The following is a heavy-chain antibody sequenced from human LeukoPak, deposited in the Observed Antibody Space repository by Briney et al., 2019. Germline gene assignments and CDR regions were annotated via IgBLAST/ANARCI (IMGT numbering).Heavy chain of an antibody. V-gene: IGHV6-1*01. CDR3: ARGLEQWLVRWFDP. CDR2: TYYRSKWYN. CDR1: VDSVSSNSAA. D-gene: IGHD6-19*01. J-gene: IGHJ5*02. Sequence: SQTLSLTCAISVDSVSSNSAAWNWIRQSPSRGLEWLGRTYYRSKWYNDYAVSVKSRITINPDTSKNQFSLQLYSVTPEDTAVYYCARGLEQWLVRWFDPWGQGTLLTVSS.